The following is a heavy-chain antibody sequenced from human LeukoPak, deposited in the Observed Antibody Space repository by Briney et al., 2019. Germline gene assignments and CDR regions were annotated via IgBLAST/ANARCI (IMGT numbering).Heavy chain of an antibody. V-gene: IGHV3-11*03. CDR3: ARINSSGLYFFDY. CDR2: MSSSSSYT. D-gene: IGHD6-19*01. CDR1: GFTFSDFY. J-gene: IGHJ4*02. Sequence: PGGSLRLSCAASGFTFSDFYMNWICQAPGKGLEWVAYMSSSSSYTKYADSVKGRFTISRDNAKNSLSLQMNSLRAEDTAVYYCARINSSGLYFFDYWGQGTLVTVSS.